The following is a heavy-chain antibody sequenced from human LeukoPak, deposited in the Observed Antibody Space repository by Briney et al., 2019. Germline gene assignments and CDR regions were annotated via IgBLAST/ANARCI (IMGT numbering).Heavy chain of an antibody. CDR2: IYYSGST. J-gene: IGHJ6*03. V-gene: IGHV4-39*01. CDR3: AFGRGYSYGYWYYYMDV. CDR1: GGSISSYY. Sequence: SETLSLTCTVSGGSISSYYWGWIRQPPGKGLEWIGSIYYSGSTYYNPSLKSRVTISVDTSKNQFSLKLSSVTAADTAVYYCAFGRGYSYGYWYYYMDVRGKGTTVTVSS. D-gene: IGHD5-18*01.